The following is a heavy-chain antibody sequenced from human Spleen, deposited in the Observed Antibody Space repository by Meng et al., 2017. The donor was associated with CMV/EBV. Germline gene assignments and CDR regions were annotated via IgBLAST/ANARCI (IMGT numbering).Heavy chain of an antibody. D-gene: IGHD5-12*01. J-gene: IGHJ4*02. CDR2: INPNLGST. V-gene: IGHV1-2*02. CDR3: ARGGVGLVATFPN. CDR1: GYTFTDYY. Sequence: ASVKVSCKASGYTFTDYYLLWVRQAPGQGLEWMGWINPNLGSTKYAQIFQGRVTMTRDTSISTAYMELTSLQSDDTAVYYCARGGVGLVATFPNWGQGTLVTVSS.